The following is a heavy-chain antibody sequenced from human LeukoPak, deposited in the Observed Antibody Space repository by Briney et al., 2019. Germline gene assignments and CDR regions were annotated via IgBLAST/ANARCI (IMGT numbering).Heavy chain of an antibody. D-gene: IGHD2-21*02. CDR2: ISGGGDIT. Sequence: QPGGSLRLSCAASGFTFSSHTMNWVRQTPGKGLEWVSAISGGGDITYYADSVTGRFTISRDNSKDTLFLQMHSLRPGDTAVYYCVREDTPATANYWGQGTLVTISS. CDR1: GFTFSSHT. V-gene: IGHV3-23*01. J-gene: IGHJ4*02. CDR3: VREDTPATANY.